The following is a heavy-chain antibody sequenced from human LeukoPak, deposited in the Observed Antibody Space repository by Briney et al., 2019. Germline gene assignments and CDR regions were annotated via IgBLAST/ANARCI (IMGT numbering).Heavy chain of an antibody. CDR2: IYYSGST. D-gene: IGHD2-2*01. Sequence: SETLSLTCTVSGGSISSYYWSWIRQPPGKGLEWIGYIYYSGSTNYNPSLKSRVTISVDTSKNQFSQKLSSVTAADTAVYYCATYCSSTSCYGAFDIWGQGTMVTVSS. J-gene: IGHJ3*02. V-gene: IGHV4-59*08. CDR1: GGSISSYY. CDR3: ATYCSSTSCYGAFDI.